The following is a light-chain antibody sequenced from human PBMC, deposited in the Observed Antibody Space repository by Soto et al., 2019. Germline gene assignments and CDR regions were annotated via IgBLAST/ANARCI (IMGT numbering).Light chain of an antibody. J-gene: IGKJ4*01. V-gene: IGKV3-20*01. CDR1: QSVSASY. CDR3: QQYGSSPLT. CDR2: GAS. Sequence: EIVMTQSPATLPVSPGERATPSFRASQSVSASYLAWYQQKPGQAPRLLMYGASRRATGIPDRFSGSGSGTDFTLTISRLEPEDFVVYFCQQYGSSPLTFGGGTKVDIK.